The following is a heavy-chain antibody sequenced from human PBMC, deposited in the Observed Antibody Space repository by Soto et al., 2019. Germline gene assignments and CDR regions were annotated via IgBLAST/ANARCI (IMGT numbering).Heavy chain of an antibody. J-gene: IGHJ5*02. V-gene: IGHV4-34*01. CDR3: ARRLCSSTSCRTRPNWFDP. Sequence: SETLSLTCAVYGGSFSGYYWSWIRQPPGKGLEWIGEINHSGSTNYNPSLKSRVTISVDTSKNQFSLKLSSATAADTAVYYCARRLCSSTSCRTRPNWFDPWGQGTLVTVSS. D-gene: IGHD2-2*01. CDR1: GGSFSGYY. CDR2: INHSGST.